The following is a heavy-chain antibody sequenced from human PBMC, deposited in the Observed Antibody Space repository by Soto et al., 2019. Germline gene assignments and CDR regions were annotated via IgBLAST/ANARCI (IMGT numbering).Heavy chain of an antibody. D-gene: IGHD1-1*01. CDR3: ARDWKGAEGFDP. J-gene: IGHJ5*02. Sequence: QVQLVQSGAEVKKPGASVKVSCKASGYTFSTYGFSWVRQAPGQGLEWMGWIGADNGDTNSAQNFQGRVTMTTDTSTTTSYMQLRSLTSDDTAVYFCARDWKGAEGFDPWGPGTPVTVSS. V-gene: IGHV1-18*01. CDR1: GYTFSTYG. CDR2: IGADNGDT.